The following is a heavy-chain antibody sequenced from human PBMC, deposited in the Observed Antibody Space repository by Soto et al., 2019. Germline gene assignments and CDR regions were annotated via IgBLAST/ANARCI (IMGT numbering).Heavy chain of an antibody. CDR1: GYTFTSYD. CDR2: MNPNSGNT. Sequence: ASVKVSCKASGYTFTSYDINWVRQATGQGLEWMGWMNPNSGNTGYAQKFQGRVTMTRNTSISTAYMELSSLRSEDTAVYYCARDTSSTSLRAEYFQFWGQGTQVTVSS. D-gene: IGHD6-13*01. J-gene: IGHJ1*01. CDR3: ARDTSSTSLRAEYFQF. V-gene: IGHV1-8*01.